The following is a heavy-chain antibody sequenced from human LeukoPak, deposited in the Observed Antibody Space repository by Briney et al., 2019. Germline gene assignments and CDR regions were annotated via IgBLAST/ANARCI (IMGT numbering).Heavy chain of an antibody. D-gene: IGHD3-3*01. V-gene: IGHV3-30*18. CDR3: AKARFLEWEYFDY. CDR2: ISCDGSNK. Sequence: QSGGSLRLSCAVSGFTFSNYWMTWVRQAPGKGLEWVAVISCDGSNKYYADSVKGRFTISRDNSKNTLYLQMNSLRAEDTAVYYCAKARFLEWEYFDYWGQGTLVTVSS. CDR1: GFTFSNYW. J-gene: IGHJ4*02.